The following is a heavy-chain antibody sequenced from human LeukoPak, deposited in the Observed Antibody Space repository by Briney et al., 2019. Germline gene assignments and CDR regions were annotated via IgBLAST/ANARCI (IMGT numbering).Heavy chain of an antibody. CDR2: INHGGSR. J-gene: IGHJ4*02. D-gene: IGHD6-19*01. Sequence: SETLSLTCGVYGASFSGSDWTWVRQPPGKGLEWVGEINHGGSRNYNASLKSRVTISVDTSNNQFSLKLTSAAAADAALYYCARGISSGWYSDYWGQVTLVTVSS. CDR3: ARGISSGWYSDY. CDR1: GASFSGSD. V-gene: IGHV4-34*01.